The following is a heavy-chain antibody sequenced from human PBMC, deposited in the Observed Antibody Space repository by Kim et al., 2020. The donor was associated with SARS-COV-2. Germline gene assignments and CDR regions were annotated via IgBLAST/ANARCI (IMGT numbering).Heavy chain of an antibody. CDR1: GYSLSDLS. CDR3: APFMTAFGRGIVLDY. J-gene: IGHJ4*02. Sequence: ASVKVSCKVSGYSLSDLSMHWVRQAPGKGLEWMAGFHPQDGAAIYAQKFRDRFSMTEDTSTDTAYMELSSLTSDDTAVYYCAPFMTAFGRGIVLDYWGQGTLVTVSS. V-gene: IGHV1-24*01. CDR2: FHPQDGAA. D-gene: IGHD3-16*02.